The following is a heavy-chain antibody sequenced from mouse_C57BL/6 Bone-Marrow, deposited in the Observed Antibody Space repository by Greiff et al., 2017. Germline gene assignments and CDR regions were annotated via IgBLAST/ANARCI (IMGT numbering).Heavy chain of an antibody. J-gene: IGHJ4*01. CDR2: INPNNGGT. CDR1: GYTFTDYN. CDR3: ARGEVEAYGSSYSYYAMDY. D-gene: IGHD1-1*01. V-gene: IGHV1-22*01. Sequence: EVQLQQSGPELVKPGASVKMSCKASGYTFTDYNMHWVKQSHGKSLEWIGYINPNNGGTSYNQKFKGKATLTVNKSSSTAYMELRSLTSEDSAVYYCARGEVEAYGSSYSYYAMDYWGQGTSVTVSS.